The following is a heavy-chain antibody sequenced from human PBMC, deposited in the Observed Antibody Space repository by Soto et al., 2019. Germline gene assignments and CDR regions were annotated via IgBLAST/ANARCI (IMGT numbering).Heavy chain of an antibody. CDR1: GDTFSDDD. Sequence: VPVKASCKASGDTFSDDDINWVRQAHGKGLEWMGWIHLESRKTSFAQKFQGRLTMTGDTSIDTAYMDLTSLTSEDTAVYYGAITPGWIAGMGIWAQQTTVAVSS. V-gene: IGHV1-8*01. CDR2: IHLESRKT. J-gene: IGHJ6*02. D-gene: IGHD6-19*01. CDR3: AITPGWIAGMGI.